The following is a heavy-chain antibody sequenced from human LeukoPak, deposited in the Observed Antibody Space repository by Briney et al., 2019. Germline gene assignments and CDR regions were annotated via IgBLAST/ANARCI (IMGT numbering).Heavy chain of an antibody. CDR2: IYTSGST. D-gene: IGHD2-21*01. V-gene: IGHV4-61*02. CDR1: GGSISSGSYY. CDR3: ARDLVVIAITAFDI. J-gene: IGHJ3*02. Sequence: PSETLSLTCTVSGGSISSGSYYWSWIRQPAGKGLEWIGRIYTSGSTNYNPSLKSRVTISVDTSKNQFSLKLSSVTATDTAVYYCARDLVVIAITAFDIWGQGTMVTVSS.